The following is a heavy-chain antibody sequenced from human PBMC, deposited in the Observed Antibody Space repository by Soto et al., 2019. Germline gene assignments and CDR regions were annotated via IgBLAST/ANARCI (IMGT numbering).Heavy chain of an antibody. J-gene: IGHJ4*02. CDR2: IVVGSGNT. Sequence: SVKVSCKASGFTFTSSAVQWVRQARGQRLEWIGWIVVGSGNTNYAQKFQERVTITRDMSTSTAYMELSSLRSEDTAVYYCAADVSAPYYFAYGGQGTLVTVPS. CDR3: AADVSAPYYFAY. CDR1: GFTFTSSA. D-gene: IGHD2-8*01. V-gene: IGHV1-58*01.